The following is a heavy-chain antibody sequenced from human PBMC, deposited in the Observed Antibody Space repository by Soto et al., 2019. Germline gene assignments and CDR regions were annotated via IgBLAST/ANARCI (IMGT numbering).Heavy chain of an antibody. J-gene: IGHJ5*02. CDR3: ERDGEYTSGWYSFDA. CDR2: VYVTGTT. CDR1: GGSISGYY. D-gene: IGHD6-19*01. V-gene: IGHV4-4*07. Sequence: EPLTLTCTGSGGSISGYYWSWIRQPAGQALEWIGRVYVTGTTYFHPSLKSRVTMSVDTSNNQVSLKLSSVTAADSAIYYCERDGEYTSGWYSFDAWGRGTVVTGSS.